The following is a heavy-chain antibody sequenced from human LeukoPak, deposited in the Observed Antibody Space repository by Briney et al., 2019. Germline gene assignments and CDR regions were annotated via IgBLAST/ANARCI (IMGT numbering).Heavy chain of an antibody. Sequence: GASVKVSCKASGYTFTSYGISWVRQAPGQGLEWMGWNSAYNGNTNYAQKLQGRVTMTTDTSTSTAYMELRSLRSDDTAVYYCARVLIHYDSSGYPNHDAFDIWGQGTMVTVSS. V-gene: IGHV1-18*01. J-gene: IGHJ3*02. CDR2: NSAYNGNT. CDR1: GYTFTSYG. D-gene: IGHD3-22*01. CDR3: ARVLIHYDSSGYPNHDAFDI.